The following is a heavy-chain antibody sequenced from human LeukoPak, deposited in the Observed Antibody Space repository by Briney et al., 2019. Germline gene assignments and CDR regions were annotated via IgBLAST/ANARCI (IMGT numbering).Heavy chain of an antibody. Sequence: ASVTVSCKASGYTFTSYDINWVRQAPGQGLEWMGWMNPNSGNTGYAQKFQGRVTMTRDTSITTAYMELTSLSSDDTAVYYCAREPSLHSSSSYNYWGREPWSPSP. J-gene: IGHJ4*02. CDR3: AREPSLHSSSSYNY. CDR1: GYTFTSYD. CDR2: MNPNSGNT. V-gene: IGHV1-8*01. D-gene: IGHD6-6*01.